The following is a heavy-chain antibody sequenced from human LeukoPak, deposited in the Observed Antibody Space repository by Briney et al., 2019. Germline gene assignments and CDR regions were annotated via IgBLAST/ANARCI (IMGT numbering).Heavy chain of an antibody. CDR1: GGSISSYY. D-gene: IGHD3-22*01. CDR3: ARDLSYYDSSGYYY. V-gene: IGHV4-4*07. CDR2: IYTSGST. Sequence: SETLSLTCIVSGGSISSYYWSWIRQPAGKGLEWIGRIYTSGSTNYNPSLKSRVTMSVDTSKNQFSLKLSSVTAADTAVYYCARDLSYYDSSGYYYWGRGTLVTVSS. J-gene: IGHJ4*02.